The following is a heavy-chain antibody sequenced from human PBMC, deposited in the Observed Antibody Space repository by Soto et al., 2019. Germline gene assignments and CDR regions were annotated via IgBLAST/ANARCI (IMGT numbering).Heavy chain of an antibody. V-gene: IGHV3-23*01. Sequence: EVQLLESGGGLVQPGGSLRLSCAASGFTFSIFAMSWVRQAPGKGLEWVSGMGGSNDDTYYADSVKGRFTISRDNSKNTVFLQMNSLRAEDTAVYFCAKDRVNHNSVWDPFDIWGQGTTVTVSS. J-gene: IGHJ3*02. D-gene: IGHD1-20*01. CDR2: MGGSNDDT. CDR3: AKDRVNHNSVWDPFDI. CDR1: GFTFSIFA.